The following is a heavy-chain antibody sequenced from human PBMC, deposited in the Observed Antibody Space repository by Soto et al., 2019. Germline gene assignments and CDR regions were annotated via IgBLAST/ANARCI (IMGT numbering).Heavy chain of an antibody. V-gene: IGHV4-61*01. CDR1: GGSVSNSSHY. D-gene: IGHD3-3*01. CDR3: ARGDGFWSGYSYLHY. CDR2: VYYTGST. Sequence: PSETLSLTCTVSGGSVSNSSHYWTWIRQPPGRGLEWIGYVYYTGSTNYNPSLHSRVTISVDTSKNQFSLTLSSVAAADTAVYYCARGDGFWSGYSYLHYWGQGTPVTVSS. J-gene: IGHJ4*02.